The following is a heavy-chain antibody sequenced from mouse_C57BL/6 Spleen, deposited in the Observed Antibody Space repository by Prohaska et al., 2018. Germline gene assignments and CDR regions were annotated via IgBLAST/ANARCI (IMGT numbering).Heavy chain of an antibody. CDR3: ARSSRWLPLDY. CDR2: INPGSGGT. D-gene: IGHD2-3*01. V-gene: IGHV1-54*01. Sequence: PGQGLEWIGVINPGSGGTNYNEKFKGKATLTADKSSSTAYMQLSSLTSEDSAVYFCARSSRWLPLDYWGQGTTLTVSS. J-gene: IGHJ2*01.